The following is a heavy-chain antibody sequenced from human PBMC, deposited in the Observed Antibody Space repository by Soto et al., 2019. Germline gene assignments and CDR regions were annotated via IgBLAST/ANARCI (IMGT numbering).Heavy chain of an antibody. J-gene: IGHJ6*02. CDR3: VRDYGLDYYYYRLDV. D-gene: IGHD3-10*01. CDR2: INPDGSEK. Sequence: GGSLRLSCAASGFTFRSYWISWVRQAPGKGLEWVANINPDGSEKYYVDSVKGRFTISRDNAKNLLYLQMNSLRAEDTAVYYCVRDYGLDYYYYRLDVWGQGTTVTVSS. V-gene: IGHV3-7*05. CDR1: GFTFRSYW.